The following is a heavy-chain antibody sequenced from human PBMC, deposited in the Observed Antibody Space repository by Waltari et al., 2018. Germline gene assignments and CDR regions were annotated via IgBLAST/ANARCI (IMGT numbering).Heavy chain of an antibody. CDR3: ARGWRYDFWSGYRHLDY. CDR2: IIPILGTA. Sequence: QVPLVQSGAEVKKPGSSVQVSCKASGGTFSSYAIGWWRQAPGQGLEWMGRIIPILGTANYAQKFQGRVTITADKSTSTAYMELSSLRSEDTAVYYCARGWRYDFWSGYRHLDYWGQGTLVTVSS. V-gene: IGHV1-69*14. J-gene: IGHJ4*02. D-gene: IGHD3-3*01. CDR1: GGTFSSYA.